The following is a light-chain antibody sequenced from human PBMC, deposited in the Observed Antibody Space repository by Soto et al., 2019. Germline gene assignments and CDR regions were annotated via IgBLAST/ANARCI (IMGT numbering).Light chain of an antibody. Sequence: DIQMTQRPPTLCASVGGRGTITRGASQSIGPWLAWYQQKPGKAPKLLIYKASSLESGVPARFSASGTGTDFTLTISDVQPEDFAVYYCHQRQSWSRTFGQGTKVDIK. J-gene: IGKJ1*01. CDR1: QSIGPW. CDR2: KAS. CDR3: HQRQSWSRT. V-gene: IGKV1-5*03.